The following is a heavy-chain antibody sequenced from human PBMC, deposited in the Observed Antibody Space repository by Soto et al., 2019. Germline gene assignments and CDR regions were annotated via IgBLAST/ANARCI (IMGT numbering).Heavy chain of an antibody. CDR2: ISYDGSNK. Sequence: QVQLVESGGGVVQPGRSLRLSCAASGFTFSSYGMHWVRQAPGKGLEWVAVISYDGSNKYYADSVKGRFTISIDNSKNTLYLQMNRLRAEDTAVYYCARHRGVVVPAATVLDYWGQGTLVTVSS. CDR3: ARHRGVVVPAATVLDY. V-gene: IGHV3-30*03. D-gene: IGHD2-2*01. CDR1: GFTFSSYG. J-gene: IGHJ4*02.